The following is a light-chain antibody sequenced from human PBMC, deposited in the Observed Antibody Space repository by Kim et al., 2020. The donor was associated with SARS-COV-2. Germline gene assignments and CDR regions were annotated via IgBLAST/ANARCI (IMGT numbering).Light chain of an antibody. J-gene: IGLJ1*01. Sequence: PGERVTISCTGSSSNIGAGYDVHWYQQLPGTAPKLLIYGNSNRPSGVPDRFSGSKSGTSASLAITGLQAEDEADYYCQSYDSSLSGGVFGTGTKVTVL. CDR3: QSYDSSLSGGV. V-gene: IGLV1-40*01. CDR2: GNS. CDR1: SSNIGAGYD.